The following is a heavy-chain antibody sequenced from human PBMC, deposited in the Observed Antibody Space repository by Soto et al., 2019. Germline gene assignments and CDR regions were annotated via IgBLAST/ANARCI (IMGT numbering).Heavy chain of an antibody. CDR2: ISYDGRQS. D-gene: IGHD3-9*01. V-gene: IGHV3-30*04. CDR3: AKDRYFDSYYFDY. Sequence: QVQLVESGGGVVQPGRSLRLSCAASGFTFTAFAVHWVRQPPGKGLEWVAVISYDGRQSHYADSVRGQLTLSRDNSKNTVFLQMNSLTTDDTAIYYCAKDRYFDSYYFDYWGQGTRVTVSS. CDR1: GFTFTAFA. J-gene: IGHJ4*02.